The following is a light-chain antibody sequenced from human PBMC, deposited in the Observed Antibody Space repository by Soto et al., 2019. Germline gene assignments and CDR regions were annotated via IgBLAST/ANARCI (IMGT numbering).Light chain of an antibody. CDR1: STDVGGYNY. CDR3: GSYTSTDTPFV. CDR2: EVS. Sequence: QSVLAQPSSVSGSPGQSITISCTGTSTDVGGYNYVSCYLHNPGKGPELFIYEVSNRPSGVSDRFSGSKTGNKSSLIISNLEAEDEPDYYCGSYTSTDTPFVFGTGTKVTVL. J-gene: IGLJ1*01. V-gene: IGLV2-14*01.